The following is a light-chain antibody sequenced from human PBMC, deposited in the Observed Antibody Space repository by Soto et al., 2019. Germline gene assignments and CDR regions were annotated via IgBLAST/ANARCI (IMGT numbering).Light chain of an antibody. J-gene: IGKJ4*01. CDR1: QSVGSY. V-gene: IGKV3-11*01. CDR2: DAS. Sequence: EIVLTQSPATLSLSPGDRATLSCRASQSVGSYLGWYQQRPGQAPRLLIYDASNRATGIPARFSGSGSGTDFTLPISSLEPEDFAVYYCQQRSDWPSTFGGGTNVEIK. CDR3: QQRSDWPST.